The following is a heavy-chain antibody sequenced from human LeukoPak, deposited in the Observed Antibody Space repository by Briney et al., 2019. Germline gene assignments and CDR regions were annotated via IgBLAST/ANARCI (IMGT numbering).Heavy chain of an antibody. Sequence: PGGSLRLSCAASGFTFSNYVMTWVRQAPGKGLDWVSAISGSGGSTYYADSVKGRFTISRDNSKNTLYLQMNSLRAEDTAVYYCARVTYGSGTYGAFDYWGQGTLVTVSS. J-gene: IGHJ4*02. CDR2: ISGSGGST. V-gene: IGHV3-23*01. CDR3: ARVTYGSGTYGAFDY. CDR1: GFTFSNYV. D-gene: IGHD3-10*01.